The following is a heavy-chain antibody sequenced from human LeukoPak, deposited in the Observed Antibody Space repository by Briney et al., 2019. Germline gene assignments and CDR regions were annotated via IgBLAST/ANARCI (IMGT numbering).Heavy chain of an antibody. V-gene: IGHV1-24*01. J-gene: IGHJ6*03. CDR1: GYTLTELS. Sequence: ASVKVSCKVSGYTLTELSMHWVRQAPGKGVEWMGGFDPEDGETIYAQKFQGRVTMTRDTSISTAYMELSRLRSDDTAVYYCARDPMVWGVLFYYYYMDVWGKGTTVTISS. D-gene: IGHD3-10*01. CDR2: FDPEDGET. CDR3: ARDPMVWGVLFYYYYMDV.